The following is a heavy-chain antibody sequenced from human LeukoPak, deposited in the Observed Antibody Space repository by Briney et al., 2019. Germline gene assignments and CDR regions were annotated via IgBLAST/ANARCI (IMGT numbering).Heavy chain of an antibody. D-gene: IGHD5-24*01. V-gene: IGHV1-2*02. Sequence: ASVKVSRKASGYTFTGYYMHWVRQAPGQGLEWMGWINPNSGGTNYAQKFQGRVTMTRDTSISTAYMELSRLRSDDTAVYYCASYSTEMATMREGFDYWGQGTLVTVSS. CDR2: INPNSGGT. CDR3: ASYSTEMATMREGFDY. CDR1: GYTFTGYY. J-gene: IGHJ4*02.